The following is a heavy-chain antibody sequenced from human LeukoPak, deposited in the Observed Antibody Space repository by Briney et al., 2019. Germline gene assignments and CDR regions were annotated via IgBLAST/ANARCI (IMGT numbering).Heavy chain of an antibody. CDR3: TRSDCSSGRCPGFDN. D-gene: IGHD6-19*01. CDR1: GDSVSSNSAA. CDR2: TYYRSKWFI. Sequence: SQTFSLTCGISGDSVSSNSAAWNWIRQSPSRGLEWLGRTYYRSKWFINYAPSVKSRIIINPDTPKNQVSLQLNSVTPEDTAVYYCTRSDCSSGRCPGFDNWGQGTLVSVSS. V-gene: IGHV6-1*01. J-gene: IGHJ4*02.